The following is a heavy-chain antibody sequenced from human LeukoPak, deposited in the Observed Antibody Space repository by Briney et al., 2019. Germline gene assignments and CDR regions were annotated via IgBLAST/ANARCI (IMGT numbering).Heavy chain of an antibody. D-gene: IGHD5-24*01. CDR1: GFTFSSYS. CDR2: ISSSSSYI. CDR3: ASQPGGRDGY. Sequence: GRSLRLSCAASGFTFSSYSMNWVRQAPGKGLEWVSSISSSSSYIYYADSVKGRFTISRDNAKNSLYLQMNSLRAEDTAVYYCASQPGGRDGYWGQGTLVTVSS. V-gene: IGHV3-21*01. J-gene: IGHJ4*02.